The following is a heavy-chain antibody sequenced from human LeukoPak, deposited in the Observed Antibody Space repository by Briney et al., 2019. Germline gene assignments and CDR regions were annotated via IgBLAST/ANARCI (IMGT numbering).Heavy chain of an antibody. Sequence: PSETLSLTCAVSGYSISSGYYWGWIRQPPGKGLEWIGSIYYSGSTYYNPSLKSRVTMSVDTSKNQFSLKLTSVTAADTAVYYCARAYSNWFDPWGQGTLVTVSS. D-gene: IGHD4-11*01. V-gene: IGHV4-38-2*01. J-gene: IGHJ5*02. CDR2: IYYSGST. CDR1: GYSISSGYY. CDR3: ARAYSNWFDP.